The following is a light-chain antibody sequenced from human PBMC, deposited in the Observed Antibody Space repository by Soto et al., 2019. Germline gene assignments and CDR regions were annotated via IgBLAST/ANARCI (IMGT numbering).Light chain of an antibody. CDR2: GAS. CDR1: QSVSSN. CDR3: QQYNNWLRT. V-gene: IGKV3-15*01. J-gene: IGKJ1*01. Sequence: EIVVTQSTATLSVSPGERAALSCRASQSVSSNLAWYQQKPGQAPRLLIYGASTRATGIPARFSGSGSGTEFTLTINSLQSEDFAVYYCQQYNNWLRTFGQGPKVDI.